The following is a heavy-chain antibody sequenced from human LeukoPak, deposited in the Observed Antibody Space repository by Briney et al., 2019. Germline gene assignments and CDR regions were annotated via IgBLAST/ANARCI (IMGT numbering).Heavy chain of an antibody. CDR2: ISSSGSTI. CDR3: ARGFRRGYSYGYNFDY. D-gene: IGHD5-18*01. CDR1: GFTFSDYY. V-gene: IGHV3-11*04. Sequence: GGSLRLSCAASGFTFSDYYMSWIRQAPGKGLEWVSYISSSGSTIYYADSVKGLFTISRDNAENSLYLQMNSLRAEDTAVYYCARGFRRGYSYGYNFDYWGQGTLVTVSS. J-gene: IGHJ4*02.